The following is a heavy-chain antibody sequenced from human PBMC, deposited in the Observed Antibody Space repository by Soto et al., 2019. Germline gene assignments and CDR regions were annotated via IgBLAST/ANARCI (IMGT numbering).Heavy chain of an antibody. CDR1: GFTFSSYS. J-gene: IGHJ4*02. Sequence: GGSLRLSCAASGFTFSSYSMSWVRQAPGKGLEWVSAISGSGGSTYYADSVKGRFTISRENSKNTLYLQMNSLRAEDTAIYYFAKVWEGSGYYPIPSFFAYGGQGTLVTVSS. CDR3: AKVWEGSGYYPIPSFFAY. V-gene: IGHV3-23*01. D-gene: IGHD3-22*01. CDR2: ISGSGGST.